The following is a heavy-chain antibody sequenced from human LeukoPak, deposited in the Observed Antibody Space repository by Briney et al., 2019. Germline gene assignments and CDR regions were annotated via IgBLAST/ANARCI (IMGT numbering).Heavy chain of an antibody. CDR1: GGSISSGGYS. J-gene: IGHJ5*02. CDR3: AGRYCSSTSCYNRGLWFDP. Sequence: SETLSLTCAVSGGSISSGGYSWSWIRQPPGKGLEWIGYIYHSGSTYYNPSLKSRVTISVDRSKNQFSLRLSSVTAADTAVYYCAGRYCSSTSCYNRGLWFDPWGQGTLVTVSS. D-gene: IGHD2-2*02. V-gene: IGHV4-30-2*01. CDR2: IYHSGST.